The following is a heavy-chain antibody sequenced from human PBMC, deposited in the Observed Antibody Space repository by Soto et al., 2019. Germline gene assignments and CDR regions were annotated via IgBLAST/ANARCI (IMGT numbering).Heavy chain of an antibody. D-gene: IGHD2-8*01. V-gene: IGHV1-3*04. CDR2: INTDNGNT. CDR1: GYTFTHYA. Sequence: QVQLVQSGAEVKQPGASVKVSCKSSGYTFTHYAMHWVRQAPGQGLEWLGWINTDNGNTAFSQKFQGRVSSTMDTSASTAYVDLSSLISEDTAVYYCARQGDSRILRDTFDIWGQGTLVTVAS. CDR3: ARQGDSRILRDTFDI. J-gene: IGHJ3*02.